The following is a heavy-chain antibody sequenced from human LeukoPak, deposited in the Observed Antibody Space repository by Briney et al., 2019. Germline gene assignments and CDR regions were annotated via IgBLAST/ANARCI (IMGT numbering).Heavy chain of an antibody. Sequence: GGSLRLSCAASGFTFSSYWMSWVRQAPGKGLEWVANIKQDGSEKYYVDSLKGRFTISRDNAKNSLYLQMNSLTAEDTAIYYCARSLRVAVAASYWGQGTLVTVSS. CDR2: IKQDGSEK. D-gene: IGHD6-19*01. V-gene: IGHV3-7*01. CDR3: ARSLRVAVAASY. J-gene: IGHJ4*02. CDR1: GFTFSSYW.